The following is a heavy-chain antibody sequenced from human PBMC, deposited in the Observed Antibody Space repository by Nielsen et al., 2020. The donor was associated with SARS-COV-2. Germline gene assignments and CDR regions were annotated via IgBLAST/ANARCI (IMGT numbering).Heavy chain of an antibody. CDR1: GDSVSSNDW. J-gene: IGHJ6*03. V-gene: IGHV4-4*02. D-gene: IGHD2-2*01. CDR2: VSHSGSI. CDR3: ARGDLVVVPSPILGLGPFFYYFYLDV. Sequence: SETLSLTCAVSGDSVSSNDWWTWVRPSPGQGLEWIGEVSHSGSINYNPSLKSRVTLSMDKSKRQFSLRLTSVSAADTAVYFCARGDLVVVPSPILGLGPFFYYFYLDVWGKGTTVIVSS.